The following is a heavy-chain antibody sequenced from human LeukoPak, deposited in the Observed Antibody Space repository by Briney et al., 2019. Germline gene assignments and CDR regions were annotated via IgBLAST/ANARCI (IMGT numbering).Heavy chain of an antibody. Sequence: PSETLSLTCTVSGGSISSYYWSWIRQPPGKGLEWIGYIYYSGTTNYNPSLQSRVTMSVDMSKNQFSLKLSSVTAADTAVYYCARSTGYSYGFGYFDYWGRGTLVTVSS. V-gene: IGHV4-59*01. D-gene: IGHD5-18*01. CDR2: IYYSGTT. CDR3: ARSTGYSYGFGYFDY. CDR1: GGSISSYY. J-gene: IGHJ4*02.